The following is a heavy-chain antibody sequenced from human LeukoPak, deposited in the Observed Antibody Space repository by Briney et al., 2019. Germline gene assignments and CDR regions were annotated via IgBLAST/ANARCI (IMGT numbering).Heavy chain of an antibody. J-gene: IGHJ4*02. CDR2: IYSGGST. CDR3: ASGQYYDILTGYPQPTPNFDY. Sequence: GRSLRLSCAASGFTVSSNYMSWVRQAPGKGLEWVSVIYSGGSTYYADSVKGRFTISRDNSKNTLYLQMNSLRAEDTAVYYCASGQYYDILTGYPQPTPNFDYWGQGTLVTVSS. D-gene: IGHD3-9*01. V-gene: IGHV3-66*01. CDR1: GFTVSSNY.